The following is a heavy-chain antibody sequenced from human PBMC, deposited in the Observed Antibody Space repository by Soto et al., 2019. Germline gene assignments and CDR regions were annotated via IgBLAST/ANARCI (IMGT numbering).Heavy chain of an antibody. CDR2: MYSTGST. V-gene: IGHV4-39*01. D-gene: IGHD2-15*01. Sequence: QVRLQESGPGLVKPSETLSLTCTVSGDSIGSVKYHWGWIRQSPGKGLEWIGSMYSTGSTQYNPSLKSRVTMSVDTSQHQFSLKLRCVTAADTAIYYCARRPVRGGNSGVGFDPWGQGTLVTVSS. CDR3: ARRPVRGGNSGVGFDP. CDR1: GDSIGSVKYH. J-gene: IGHJ5*02.